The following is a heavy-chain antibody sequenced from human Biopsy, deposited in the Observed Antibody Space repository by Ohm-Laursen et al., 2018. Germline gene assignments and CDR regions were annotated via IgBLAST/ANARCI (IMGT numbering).Heavy chain of an antibody. CDR3: ARGSDSDY. V-gene: IGHV3-48*01. J-gene: IGHJ4*02. CDR1: GFIFSTYS. Sequence: GSLRLSCAASGFIFSTYSMNWVRQAPGKGLEWVSYISSSSSPIYYADSVKGRFTISRDNVKNSLSLQMNSLRAEDTAVYYCARGSDSDYWGQGTLVTVSS. CDR2: ISSSSSPI.